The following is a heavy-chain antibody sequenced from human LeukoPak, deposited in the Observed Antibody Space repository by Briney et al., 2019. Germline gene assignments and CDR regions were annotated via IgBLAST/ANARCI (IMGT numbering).Heavy chain of an antibody. D-gene: IGHD1-26*01. CDR3: ASIPKWELLDY. Sequence: ASVKVSCKASGGTFSSYAISWVRQAPGQGLEWMGGIIPIFGTANYAQKFQGRVTITADESTSTAYMELSSLRSEDTAVYYCASIPKWELLDYWGQGTLVTVSS. J-gene: IGHJ4*02. V-gene: IGHV1-69*13. CDR1: GGTFSSYA. CDR2: IIPIFGTA.